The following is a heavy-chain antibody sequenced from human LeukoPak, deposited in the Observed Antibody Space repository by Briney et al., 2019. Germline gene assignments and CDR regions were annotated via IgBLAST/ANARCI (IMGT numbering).Heavy chain of an antibody. CDR3: ARDGALSVAGTSFDY. V-gene: IGHV3-30-3*01. CDR2: ISYDGSNK. D-gene: IGHD6-19*01. J-gene: IGHJ4*02. Sequence: GSLRLSCAASGFTFSSYAMHWVRQAPGKGLEWVAVISYDGSNKYYADSVKGRFTISRDNSKNTLYLQMNSLRAEDTAVYYCARDGALSVAGTSFDYWGQGTLVTVSS. CDR1: GFTFSSYA.